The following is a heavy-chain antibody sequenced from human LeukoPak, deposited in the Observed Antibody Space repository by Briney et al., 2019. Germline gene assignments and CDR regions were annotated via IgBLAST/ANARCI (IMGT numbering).Heavy chain of an antibody. D-gene: IGHD6-19*01. CDR3: ARARGAVAGTCWFDP. J-gene: IGHJ5*02. V-gene: IGHV3-74*01. CDR1: GFTFSSYW. CDR2: INSDGSST. Sequence: PGGSLRLSCAASGFTFSSYWMHWVRQAPGKGLVWVSRINSDGSSTSYADSVKGRFTISRDNAKNTLYLQMNSRRAEDTAVYYCARARGAVAGTCWFDPWGQGTLVTVSS.